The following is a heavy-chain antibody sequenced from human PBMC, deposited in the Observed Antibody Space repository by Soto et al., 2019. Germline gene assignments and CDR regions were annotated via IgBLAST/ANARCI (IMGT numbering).Heavy chain of an antibody. D-gene: IGHD3-10*01. CDR2: INHSGAT. Sequence: GPNKTSETLSLTCTVSGGSVSGASYYWSWIRQPPGKGLEWIGNINHSGATNYNPSLKTRATISVDTSKKQFSLKLRSVTSADTAVYYCARGLDFYDSGSPDLNGYWGQGTLVTVSS. CDR1: GGSVSGASYY. V-gene: IGHV4-61*01. J-gene: IGHJ4*02. CDR3: ARGLDFYDSGSPDLNGY.